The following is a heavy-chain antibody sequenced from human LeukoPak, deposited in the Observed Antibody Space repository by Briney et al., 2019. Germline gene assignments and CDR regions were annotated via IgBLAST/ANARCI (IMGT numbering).Heavy chain of an antibody. V-gene: IGHV3-73*01. CDR2: ITTKRSNYAT. D-gene: IGHD6-19*01. CDR1: GFIFSDSD. CDR3: TTYRSGHY. J-gene: IGHJ4*02. Sequence: GGSLRLSCAASGFIFSDSDIHWVRQASGKGLEWVGRITTKRSNYATAYTASVKGRFAISRHDSENTAYLQMNSLKTEDTALYYCTTYRSGHYWGQGTLVTVSS.